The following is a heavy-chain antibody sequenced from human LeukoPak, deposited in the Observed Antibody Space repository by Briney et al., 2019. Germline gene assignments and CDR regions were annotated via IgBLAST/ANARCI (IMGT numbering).Heavy chain of an antibody. J-gene: IGHJ6*02. V-gene: IGHV4-59*01. D-gene: IGHD1-1*01. CDR3: ARELERGYYYGMDV. CDR2: IYYSGST. Sequence: SETLSLTCTVSGGSISSYYWSWIRQPPGKGLEWIGYIYYSGSTNYNPSLKSRVTISVDTSKNQFSLKLSSVTAADTAVYYCARELERGYYYGMDVWGQGTTVTVSS. CDR1: GGSISSYY.